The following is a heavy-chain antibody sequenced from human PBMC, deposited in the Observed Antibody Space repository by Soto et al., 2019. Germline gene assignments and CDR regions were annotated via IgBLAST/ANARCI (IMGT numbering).Heavy chain of an antibody. CDR3: ARDLREYCSGVSCYSRLGCSDP. J-gene: IGHJ5*02. Sequence: QVQLVQSGAEVKKPGASVKVSCKASGYTFTSYYMHWVRQAPGQGLEWMGIINPSGGSTSYAQKSQGGVLMPRVTATSIVYMERRSMRSEDTAVYYCARDLREYCSGVSCYSRLGCSDPWCQGTLVTVSS. CDR1: GYTFTSYY. CDR2: INPSGGST. V-gene: IGHV1-46*01. D-gene: IGHD2-15*01.